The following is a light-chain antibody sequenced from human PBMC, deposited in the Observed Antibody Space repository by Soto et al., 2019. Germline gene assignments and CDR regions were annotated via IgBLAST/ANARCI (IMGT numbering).Light chain of an antibody. CDR2: LNSDGSH. J-gene: IGLJ2*01. V-gene: IGLV4-69*01. Sequence: VLTQSPSASASLGASVRLTCTLSSGHSSYAIAWHQQQPERGPRYLMKLNSDGSHTKGDGIPDRFSGSNSGAERYLTISSLQSEDEADYYCQTWGTGIVVFGGGTKVTVL. CDR3: QTWGTGIVV. CDR1: SGHSSYA.